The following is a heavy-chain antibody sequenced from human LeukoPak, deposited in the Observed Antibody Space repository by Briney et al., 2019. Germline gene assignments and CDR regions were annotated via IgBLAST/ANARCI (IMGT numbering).Heavy chain of an antibody. J-gene: IGHJ4*02. D-gene: IGHD5-12*01. CDR1: GFTSSSYA. CDR3: AKDDSYSGYVY. CDR2: INGSGGST. Sequence: PGGSLRLSCAASGFTSSSYAMSWVRQAPGKGLEWVSAINGSGGSTYYADSVKGRFTISRDNSKNTLYLQMNSLRADDTAVYYCAKDDSYSGYVYWGQGTLVTVSS. V-gene: IGHV3-23*01.